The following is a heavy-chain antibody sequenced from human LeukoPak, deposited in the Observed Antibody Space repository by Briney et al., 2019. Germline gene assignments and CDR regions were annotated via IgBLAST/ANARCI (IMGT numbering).Heavy chain of an antibody. Sequence: SQTLSLTCAVSGGSISSGGYSWSWIRQPPGKGLEWIGYIYHSGSTYYNPSLKSRVTISVDRSKNQFSLKLSSVTAADTAVYYCARLPAASRFDYWGQGTLVTVSS. D-gene: IGHD2-2*01. J-gene: IGHJ4*02. CDR1: GGSISSGGYS. CDR3: ARLPAASRFDY. V-gene: IGHV4-30-2*01. CDR2: IYHSGST.